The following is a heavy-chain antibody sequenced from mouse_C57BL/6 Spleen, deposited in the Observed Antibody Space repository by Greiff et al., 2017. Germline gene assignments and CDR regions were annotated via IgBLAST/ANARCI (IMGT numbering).Heavy chain of an antibody. Sequence: VQLQQSGTVLARPGASVKMSCKTSGYTFTSYWMHWVKQRPIQGLEWIGNIDPSDSETHYNQKFKDKATLTVHKSSTTAYMQLISLTSEDSAVYYCSRGDPTVRDYWGQGTTLTVS. CDR3: SRGDPTVRDY. CDR1: GYTFTSYW. D-gene: IGHD1-1*01. CDR2: IDPSDSET. V-gene: IGHV1-52*01. J-gene: IGHJ2*01.